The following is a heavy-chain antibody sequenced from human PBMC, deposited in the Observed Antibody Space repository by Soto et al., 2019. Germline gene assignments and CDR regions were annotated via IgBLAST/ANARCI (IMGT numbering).Heavy chain of an antibody. D-gene: IGHD6-13*01. J-gene: IGHJ4*02. CDR2: IIPVLGVA. Sequence: QVQLVQSGAEVKKPGSSVKVSCKASGGTLNSYTINWVRQAPGHGPEWLGRIIPVLGVANYAQTFQGRVTITADKSTSTVYMALTSLSSEDPAVYYCARSSVAAAGTLGNWGPGTLVTVSS. CDR1: GGTLNSYT. V-gene: IGHV1-69*02. CDR3: ARSSVAAAGTLGN.